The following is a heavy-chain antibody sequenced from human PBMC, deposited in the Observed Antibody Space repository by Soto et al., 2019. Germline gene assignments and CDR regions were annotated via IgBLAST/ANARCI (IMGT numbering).Heavy chain of an antibody. CDR1: GFTFSSYA. V-gene: IGHV3-30*04. D-gene: IGHD6-13*01. CDR2: ISNNGSNK. Sequence: GGSLRLSCAASGFTFSSYAMHWVRQAPGKGLEWVSFISNNGSNKYYADSVKGRFTISRDNSKNTLYLQMNSLRAEDTAVYYCARSDSSSWYLHYYYYYGMDVWGQGTTVTVSS. J-gene: IGHJ6*02. CDR3: ARSDSSSWYLHYYYYYGMDV.